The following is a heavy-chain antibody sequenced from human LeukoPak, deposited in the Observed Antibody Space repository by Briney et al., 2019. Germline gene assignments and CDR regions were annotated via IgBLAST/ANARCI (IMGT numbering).Heavy chain of an antibody. D-gene: IGHD3-22*01. V-gene: IGHV1-46*01. J-gene: IGHJ3*02. Sequence: ASVKVSCKASGYTFTSYYMHWVRQAPGQGLEWMGIINPSGGSTSYAQKFQGRVAMTRDTSTSTVYMEPSSLRSEDTAVYYCARDWGYYYDSSGYYPDDAFDIWGQGTMVTVSS. CDR1: GYTFTSYY. CDR2: INPSGGST. CDR3: ARDWGYYYDSSGYYPDDAFDI.